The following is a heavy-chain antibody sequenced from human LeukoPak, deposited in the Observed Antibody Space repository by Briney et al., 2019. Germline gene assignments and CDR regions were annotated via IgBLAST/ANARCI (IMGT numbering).Heavy chain of an antibody. CDR2: IYSGGST. J-gene: IGHJ4*02. CDR3: ARDGAASLEDY. V-gene: IGHV3-66*01. Sequence: GGSLRLSCAASGFTFSSYAMSWVRQAPGKGLEWVSVIYSGGSTYYADSVKGRFTISRDNSKNTLYLQMNSLRAEDTAVYYCARDGAASLEDYWGQGTLVTVSS. D-gene: IGHD3-3*01. CDR1: GFTFSSYA.